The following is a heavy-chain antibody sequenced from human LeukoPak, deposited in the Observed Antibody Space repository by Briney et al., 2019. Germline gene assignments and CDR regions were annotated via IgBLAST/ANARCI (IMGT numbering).Heavy chain of an antibody. V-gene: IGHV1-2*06. Sequence: GASLKVSCKASGYTLTGYYMHWVRQDPGQGLEWMGRINPNSGGTNYAQKFQGRVTTTRDTSVSIAYMELSRVRSDDTAVYYCARALAAAATHWGQGTLVTVCS. CDR3: ARALAAAATH. CDR1: GYTLTGYY. D-gene: IGHD6-13*01. J-gene: IGHJ4*02. CDR2: INPNSGGT.